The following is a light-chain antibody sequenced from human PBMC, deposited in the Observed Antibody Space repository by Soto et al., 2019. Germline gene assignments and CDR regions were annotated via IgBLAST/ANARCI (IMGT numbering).Light chain of an antibody. CDR2: GAS. Sequence: EIVMTQSPATLSVSPGERATLSCRASQSVSSNLAWYQQKPGQAPRLLIYGASTRATGIPARFSGSGSGTEFTLTIRSLQSEDFAVYHCQQYNNWPLALTFGGGTKVEIK. CDR1: QSVSSN. V-gene: IGKV3-15*01. CDR3: QQYNNWPLALT. J-gene: IGKJ4*01.